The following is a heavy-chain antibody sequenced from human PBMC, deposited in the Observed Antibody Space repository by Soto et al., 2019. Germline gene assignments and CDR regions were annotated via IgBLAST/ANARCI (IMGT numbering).Heavy chain of an antibody. V-gene: IGHV3-30*18. J-gene: IGHJ4*02. CDR1: GFRFSDYG. CDR2: MSFDGTYN. D-gene: IGHD4-17*01. Sequence: QVQLAESGGGVVQPGRSPRLACVGSGFRFSDYGMHWVRQAPGKGLEWVAMMSFDGTYNYYADSVKGRFIISRDNSKKSLYLQMNSLRAEDTAVYFCAKDRRDGEYNSVYDFWGQGTLVTVSS. CDR3: AKDRRDGEYNSVYDF.